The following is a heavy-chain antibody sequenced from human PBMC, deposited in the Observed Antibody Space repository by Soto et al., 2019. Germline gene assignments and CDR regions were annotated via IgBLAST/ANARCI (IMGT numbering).Heavy chain of an antibody. V-gene: IGHV1-69*04. D-gene: IGHD2-15*01. Sequence: SVKVSWKAAGGTFSSYTISWGRQAPGQGLEWMGRIIPILDIAIYAQKLQGRVTITADKSTNTVYMELSSLRSEDTAVYYCAREDNAFDIWGQGTMVTVSS. CDR1: GGTFSSYT. J-gene: IGHJ3*02. CDR2: IIPILDIA. CDR3: AREDNAFDI.